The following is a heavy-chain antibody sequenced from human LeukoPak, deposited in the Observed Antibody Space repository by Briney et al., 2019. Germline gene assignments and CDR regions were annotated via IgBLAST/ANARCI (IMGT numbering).Heavy chain of an antibody. D-gene: IGHD2-15*01. J-gene: IGHJ3*02. CDR3: ASLCSGGSCNDDAFDI. V-gene: IGHV4-59*08. CDR1: GGSISSYY. Sequence: SETLSLTCTVAGGSISSYYWSWIRQPPGKGLEWIGYIYYSGSTNYNPSIKSRVTISVDTSKNQYALKLSSVTVADTAVYYCASLCSGGSCNDDAFDIWGQGTMVTVSS. CDR2: IYYSGST.